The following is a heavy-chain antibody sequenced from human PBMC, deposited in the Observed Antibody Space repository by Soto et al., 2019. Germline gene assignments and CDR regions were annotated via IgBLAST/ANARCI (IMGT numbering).Heavy chain of an antibody. CDR2: ISGSGGST. J-gene: IGHJ4*02. CDR1: GFTFSSYA. CDR3: AKRPGSYGYYFYY. V-gene: IGHV3-23*01. Sequence: EVQLLESGGGLVQPGGSLRLSCAASGFTFSSYAMSWVRQAPGKGLEWVSAISGSGGSTYYADSVKGRFTISRDNSKNPLYLQMNRLRAEDTAVYYCAKRPGSYGYYFYYWGQGTLVTVSS. D-gene: IGHD5-18*01.